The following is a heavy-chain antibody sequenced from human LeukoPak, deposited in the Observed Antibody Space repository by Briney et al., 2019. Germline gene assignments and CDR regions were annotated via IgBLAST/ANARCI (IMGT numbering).Heavy chain of an antibody. CDR3: ARDYGGNSVY. D-gene: IGHD4-23*01. V-gene: IGHV3-48*03. CDR2: IASSGRTR. J-gene: IGHJ4*02. CDR1: GFPFSFFE. Sequence: SGGSLRLSCAVSGFPFSFFEINWVRQAPGKGLEWVSNIASSGRTRYYADSVKGRFSISRDNAKNSLYLQMNSLRAEDTAMYYCARDYGGNSVYWGQGTLVTVSS.